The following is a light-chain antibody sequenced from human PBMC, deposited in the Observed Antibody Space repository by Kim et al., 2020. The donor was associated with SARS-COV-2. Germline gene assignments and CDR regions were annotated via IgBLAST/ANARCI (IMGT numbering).Light chain of an antibody. V-gene: IGLV3-1*01. CDR3: QVWDSTTAI. CDR2: QDT. CDR1: RLADKD. Sequence: SVSQGKTASITCAGNRLADKDVCWYQQMPGKSHVLVTYQDTKRPAGIPERFSGSNSGNTATLTISGTQAMDDADYYCQVWDSTTAIFGGGTQLTVL. J-gene: IGLJ2*01.